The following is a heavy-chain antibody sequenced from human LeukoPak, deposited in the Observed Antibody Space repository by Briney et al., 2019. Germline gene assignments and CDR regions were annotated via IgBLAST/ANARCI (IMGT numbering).Heavy chain of an antibody. CDR1: GFTFSSYA. D-gene: IGHD2-15*01. CDR3: ARDLGYCSGGSCYHPRSDP. Sequence: PGRSLRLSCAAPGFTFSSYAMHWVRQAPGKGLEWVAVISYDGSNKYYADSVKGRFTISRDNSKNTLYLQMNSLRAEDTAVYYCARDLGYCSGGSCYHPRSDPWGQGTLVTVSS. V-gene: IGHV3-30*01. J-gene: IGHJ5*02. CDR2: ISYDGSNK.